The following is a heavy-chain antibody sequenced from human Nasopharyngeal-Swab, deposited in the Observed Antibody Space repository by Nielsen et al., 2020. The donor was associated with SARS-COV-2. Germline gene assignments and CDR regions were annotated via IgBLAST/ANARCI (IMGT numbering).Heavy chain of an antibody. CDR3: AKELKVRGVLRAFDP. Sequence: GESLKISCAASGFAFSNYAMSWVRQAPGKGLEWVSTVTSSGSSTYYADSVKGRFTISRDNSKNTLYLQMNSLRAEDTAVYYCAKELKVRGVLRAFDPWGQGTLVTVSS. J-gene: IGHJ5*02. V-gene: IGHV3-23*01. D-gene: IGHD3-10*01. CDR2: VTSSGSST. CDR1: GFAFSNYA.